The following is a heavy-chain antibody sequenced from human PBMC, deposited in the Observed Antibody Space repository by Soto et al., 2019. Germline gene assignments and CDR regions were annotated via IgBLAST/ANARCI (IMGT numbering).Heavy chain of an antibody. J-gene: IGHJ6*02. D-gene: IGHD3-3*01. CDR2: ISGYNGYT. CDR3: ARPGTILGRNGMDV. Sequence: QAQLVQSGAEVKQPGASVKVSCKTSGYTFNTYGISWVRQVPGQGPEWMGWISGYNGYTKYAQKFQGRVTMTTDTSTSTAYMDMRSLRSDDTAVYYCARPGTILGRNGMDVWGQGTTVIVSS. V-gene: IGHV1-18*04. CDR1: GYTFNTYG.